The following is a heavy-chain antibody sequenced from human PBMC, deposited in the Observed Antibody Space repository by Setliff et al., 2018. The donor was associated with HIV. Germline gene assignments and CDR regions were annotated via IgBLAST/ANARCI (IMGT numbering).Heavy chain of an antibody. Sequence: VSVKVSCKASGYTFHYYDIHWVRQAPGQGLEWMGRITAGNGDTKYSQKFQDRVTLTSDMSANTVYMDLTTLRSEDTAVYYCASPMFYDGKVVWGQGTPVTVSS. V-gene: IGHV1-3*01. J-gene: IGHJ4*02. CDR2: ITAGNGDT. CDR1: GYTFHYYD. D-gene: IGHD3-22*01. CDR3: ASPMFYDGKVV.